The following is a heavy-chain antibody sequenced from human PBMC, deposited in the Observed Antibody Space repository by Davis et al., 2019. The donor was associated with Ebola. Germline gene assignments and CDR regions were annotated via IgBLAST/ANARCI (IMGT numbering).Heavy chain of an antibody. CDR3: ARQDIVATIGVY. CDR1: GGTFSSYA. J-gene: IGHJ4*02. Sequence: ASVKVSCKASGGTFSSYAISWVRQAPGQGLEWMGIINPSGGSTSYAQKFQGRVTMTRDTSTSTVYMELSSLRSEDTAVYYCARQDIVATIGVYWGQGTLVTVSS. CDR2: INPSGGST. V-gene: IGHV1-46*01. D-gene: IGHD5-12*01.